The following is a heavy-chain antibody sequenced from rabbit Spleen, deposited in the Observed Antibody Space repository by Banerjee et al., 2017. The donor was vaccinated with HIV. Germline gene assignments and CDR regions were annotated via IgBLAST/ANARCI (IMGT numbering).Heavy chain of an antibody. CDR3: ARGSATMTLVVTGYYFNL. V-gene: IGHV1S40*01. Sequence: QSLEESGGDLVKPEGSLTLTCTASGFSFSSSYYMCWVRQAPGKGLECIACIYADSSGSTYYANWAKGRFTISKTSSTTVTLEMTSLTAADTATYFCARGSATMTLVVTGYYFNLWGPGT. D-gene: IGHD2-1*01. J-gene: IGHJ4*01. CDR1: GFSFSSSYY. CDR2: IYADSSGST.